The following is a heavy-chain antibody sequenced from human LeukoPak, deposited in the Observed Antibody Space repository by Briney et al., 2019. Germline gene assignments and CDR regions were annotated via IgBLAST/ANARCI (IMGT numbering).Heavy chain of an antibody. Sequence: GGSLRLSCEASGFTLSTFWMTWVRQVPGKGPEWVANIKQDGSERNYVDSVKGRFTISRDNAKNSLYLQMNSLRAEDTAVYYCARGASSSPWGQGTLVTVSS. J-gene: IGHJ5*02. CDR3: ARGASSSP. D-gene: IGHD6-13*01. CDR1: GFTLSTFW. CDR2: IKQDGSER. V-gene: IGHV3-7*03.